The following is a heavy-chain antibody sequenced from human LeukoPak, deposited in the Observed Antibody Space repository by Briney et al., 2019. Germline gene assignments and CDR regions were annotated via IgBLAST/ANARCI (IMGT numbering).Heavy chain of an antibody. V-gene: IGHV3-66*04. J-gene: IGHJ5*02. Sequence: GGSLRLSCAASGFTVSSNYMSWVRQAPGKGLEWVSVIYSGGSTYYADSVKGRFTISRDNSKNTLYLQMNSLRAEDTAVYYCARQEEKLRSNWFDPWGQGTLVTVSS. CDR3: ARQEEKLRSNWFDP. CDR2: IYSGGST. D-gene: IGHD4-17*01. CDR1: GFTVSSNY.